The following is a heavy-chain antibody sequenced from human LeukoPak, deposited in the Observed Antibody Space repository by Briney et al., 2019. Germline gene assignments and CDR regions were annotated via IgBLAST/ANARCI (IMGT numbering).Heavy chain of an antibody. CDR2: IIPIFGTA. J-gene: IGHJ2*01. D-gene: IGHD3-3*01. CDR1: GGTFSSYA. CDR3: ARACPQRDFWSGYPYWYFDL. Sequence: RASVKVSCKASGGTFSSYAISWVRQAPGQGLEWMGGIIPIFGTANYAQKFQGRVTITADESTSTAYMELSSLRSEDTAVYYCARACPQRDFWSGYPYWYFDLWGRGTLVTVSS. V-gene: IGHV1-69*13.